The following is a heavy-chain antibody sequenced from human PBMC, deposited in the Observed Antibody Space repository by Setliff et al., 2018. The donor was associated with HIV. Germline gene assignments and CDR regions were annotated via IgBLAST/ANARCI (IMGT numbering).Heavy chain of an antibody. D-gene: IGHD3-10*01. CDR2: IYSSGST. Sequence: SETLSLTCTVSGGSISGHYWSWIRQPPGRGLEWIGYIYSSGSTNFNPPLQSRVTISVDTSKNQFSLRLSSVTAADTAVYYCARHSGVASPNWLDPWGQGTLVTVSS. V-gene: IGHV4-4*09. CDR3: ARHSGVASPNWLDP. CDR1: GGSISGHY. J-gene: IGHJ5*02.